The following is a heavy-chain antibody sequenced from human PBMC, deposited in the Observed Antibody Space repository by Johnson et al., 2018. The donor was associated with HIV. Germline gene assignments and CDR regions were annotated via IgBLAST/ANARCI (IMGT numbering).Heavy chain of an antibody. CDR3: ARKDDTNAFDI. CDR1: GFTFSNAW. V-gene: IGHV3-66*01. Sequence: VQLVESGGGLVKPGGSLRLSCAASGFTFSNAWMSWVRQAPGQGLEWVSVIYSGGSTYYADSVKGRFTISRDNSKNTLYLQMNSLRAEDTAVYYCARKDDTNAFDIWGQGTMVTVSS. J-gene: IGHJ3*02. CDR2: IYSGGST. D-gene: IGHD3-22*01.